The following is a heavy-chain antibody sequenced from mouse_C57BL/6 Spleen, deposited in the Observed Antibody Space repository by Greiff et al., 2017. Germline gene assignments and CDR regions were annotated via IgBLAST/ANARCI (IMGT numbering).Heavy chain of an antibody. CDR1: GFTFTDYY. Sequence: EVKLVESGGGLVQPGGSLSLSCAASGFTFTDYYMSWVRQPPGKALEWLGFIRNKANGYTTEYSASVKGRFTISRDNSQSILYLQMNALRAEDSATYYCARFLGPYYFDYGGQGTTLTVSS. CDR2: IRNKANGYTT. D-gene: IGHD4-1*01. CDR3: ARFLGPYYFDY. V-gene: IGHV7-3*01. J-gene: IGHJ2*01.